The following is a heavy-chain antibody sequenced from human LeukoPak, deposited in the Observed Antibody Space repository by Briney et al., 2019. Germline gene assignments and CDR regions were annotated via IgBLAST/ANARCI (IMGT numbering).Heavy chain of an antibody. CDR2: ISSSSTI. J-gene: IGHJ3*02. V-gene: IGHV3-48*01. CDR3: ARDLDYYDSSGYFRDAFDI. Sequence: PGGSLRLSCAASGFTFSTYAMSWVRQAPGKGLEWVSYISSSSTIYYADSVKGRFTISRDNAKNSLYLQMNSLRAEDTAVYYCARDLDYYDSSGYFRDAFDIWGQGTMVTVSS. D-gene: IGHD3-22*01. CDR1: GFTFSTYA.